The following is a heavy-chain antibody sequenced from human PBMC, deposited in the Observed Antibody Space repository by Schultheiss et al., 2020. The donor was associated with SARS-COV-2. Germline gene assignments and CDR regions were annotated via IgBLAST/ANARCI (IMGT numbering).Heavy chain of an antibody. CDR2: IHHSGRT. CDR1: GGSFSGYY. CDR3: ARDSSGYLGG. D-gene: IGHD3-22*01. V-gene: IGHV4-34*01. J-gene: IGHJ4*02. Sequence: SQTLSLTCAVYGGSFSGYYWSWIRQPPGKGLEWIGEIHHSGRTSYNPSLKSRVTISVDKSNNQFSLILSSVTAADTAVYFCARDSSGYLGGWGQGTLVTVSS.